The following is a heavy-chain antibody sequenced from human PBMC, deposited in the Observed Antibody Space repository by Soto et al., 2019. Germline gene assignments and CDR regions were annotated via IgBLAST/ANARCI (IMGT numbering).Heavy chain of an antibody. J-gene: IGHJ4*02. CDR3: ASSAGHSCSPGYYFDY. V-gene: IGHV4-31*03. CDR1: GGSISSGGYY. Sequence: QVQLQESGPGLVKPSQTLSLTCTVSGGSISSGGYYWSWIRQHPGKGLEWIGYIYYSGSTYYNPSLKSRVTISVDTSKNQFSLKLSSVTAADTAVYYCASSAGHSCSPGYYFDYWGQGTLVTVSS. CDR2: IYYSGST. D-gene: IGHD6-6*01.